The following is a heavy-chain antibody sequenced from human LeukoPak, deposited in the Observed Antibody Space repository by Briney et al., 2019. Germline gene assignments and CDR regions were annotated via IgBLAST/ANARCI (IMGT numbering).Heavy chain of an antibody. CDR1: GFPFSTFP. D-gene: IGHD1-1*01. Sequence: GGSLRLSCQASGFPFSTFPMSWVRQAPGKGLEWVSTLSGDGSDTYYADSVKGRFTISRDNSKNTLYLQMNSLRAEDTAVYYCARESVGMDVWGQETTVTVSS. J-gene: IGHJ6*02. CDR3: ARESVGMDV. CDR2: LSGDGSDT. V-gene: IGHV3-23*01.